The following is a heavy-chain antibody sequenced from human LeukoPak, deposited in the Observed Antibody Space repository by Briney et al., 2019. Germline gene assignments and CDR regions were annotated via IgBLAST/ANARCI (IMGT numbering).Heavy chain of an antibody. V-gene: IGHV4-4*02. J-gene: IGHJ4*02. Sequence: ASETLSLTCGVSGGSISDTNWWTWFRQPPGKGLEWIGEVDLQGSTNYNPSLKSRVAISVDKSENHISLKLTSVTAADTAVYYCAREGGPYRPLDYSGQGTLVTVAS. CDR2: VDLQGST. CDR3: AREGGPYRPLDY. CDR1: GGSISDTNW.